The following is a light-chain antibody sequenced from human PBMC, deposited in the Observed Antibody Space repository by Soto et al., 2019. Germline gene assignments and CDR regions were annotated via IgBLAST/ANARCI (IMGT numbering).Light chain of an antibody. V-gene: IGLV2-18*01. CDR2: EVS. CDR3: SLYTSSSTFVV. CDR1: SSDVGSYNR. J-gene: IGLJ2*01. Sequence: QSALTQPPSVSGSPGQSVTISCTGTSSDVGSYNRVSWYQQPPGTAPKLMIYEVSNRPSGVPDRFSGSKSGNTASQTISGLQAEDEADYYCSLYTSSSTFVVFGGGTQLTVL.